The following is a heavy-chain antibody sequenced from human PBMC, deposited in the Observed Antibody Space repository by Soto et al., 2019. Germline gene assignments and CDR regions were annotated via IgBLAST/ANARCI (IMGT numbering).Heavy chain of an antibody. CDR1: GYTFNTHW. CDR3: AKITGYVAHMDA. CDR2: IYPGDSDT. J-gene: IGHJ6*02. D-gene: IGHD6-13*01. Sequence: PXAGLKSAWTGSGYTFNTHWIAWVRQMPGKGLEWMGIIYPGDSDTKYSPSFQGQVTISADKSIRTAYLEWNGLKASDTAIYYCAKITGYVAHMDAWGQGTTVTVSS. V-gene: IGHV5-51*01.